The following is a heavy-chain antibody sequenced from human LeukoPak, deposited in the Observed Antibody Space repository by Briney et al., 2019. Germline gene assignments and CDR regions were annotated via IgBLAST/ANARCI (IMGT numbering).Heavy chain of an antibody. J-gene: IGHJ4*02. CDR1: GYTFTSYY. V-gene: IGHV1-46*01. D-gene: IGHD3-16*02. CDR3: ARVQARLRLGELSLSY. CDR2: INPSGGST. Sequence: GASVKVSCKASGYTFTSYYMHWVRQAPGQGLEWMGIINPSGGSTSYAQKFQGRVTMTRDTSTSTVYMELSSLRSEDTAVYYYARVQARLRLGELSLSYWGQGTLVTVSS.